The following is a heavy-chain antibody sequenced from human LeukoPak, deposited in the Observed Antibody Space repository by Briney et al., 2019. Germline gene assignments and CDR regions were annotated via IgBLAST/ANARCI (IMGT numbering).Heavy chain of an antibody. V-gene: IGHV3-7*01. J-gene: IGHJ6*03. CDR3: ARDPYSGSYYAYYYYYMDV. Sequence: GGSLRLSCAAPGFTFSSNWMSWVRQAPGKGLEWVANIKEDGSEKYYVDSVKGRFTISRDNAKNSLYLQMDSLRAEDTAAYYCARDPYSGSYYAYYYYYMDVWGKGTTVTVSS. CDR2: IKEDGSEK. CDR1: GFTFSSNW. D-gene: IGHD1-26*01.